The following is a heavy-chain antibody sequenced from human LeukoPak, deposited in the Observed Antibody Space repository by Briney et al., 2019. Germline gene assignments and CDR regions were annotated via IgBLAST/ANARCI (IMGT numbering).Heavy chain of an antibody. D-gene: IGHD6-19*01. J-gene: IGHJ6*02. V-gene: IGHV1-69*04. CDR1: GGTLSSYA. CDR3: ARDRVTKQWLVRDYYYGMDV. Sequence: SVKVSCKDSGGTLSSYALSWGRQAPGQGLEWRGRIIPILGIAHYAQKFRGSVTITADNSTSTASMELSSLSSEDTAAYYCARDRVTKQWLVRDYYYGMDVWGQGTTVTVSS. CDR2: IIPILGIA.